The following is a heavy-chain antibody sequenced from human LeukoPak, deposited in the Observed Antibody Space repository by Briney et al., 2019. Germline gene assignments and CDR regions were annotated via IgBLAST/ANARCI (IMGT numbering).Heavy chain of an antibody. V-gene: IGHV4-59*01. CDR1: GGSISSYY. J-gene: IGHJ4*02. CDR3: ASFPRAGNFDY. Sequence: PSETLPLTCTVSGGSISSYYWSWIRQPPGKGLEWIGYIYYSGSTNYNPSLKSRVTISVDTSKNQFSLKLSSVTAADTAVYYCASFPRAGNFDYWGQGTLVTVSS. CDR2: IYYSGST. D-gene: IGHD6-19*01.